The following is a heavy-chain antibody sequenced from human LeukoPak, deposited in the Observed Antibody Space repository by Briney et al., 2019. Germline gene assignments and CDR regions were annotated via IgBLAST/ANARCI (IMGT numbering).Heavy chain of an antibody. D-gene: IGHD5-12*01. J-gene: IGHJ6*02. CDR1: GFTFSSYA. Sequence: GGSLRLSCAASGFTFSSYAMHWVRQAPGKGLEWVAVISYDGSNKYYADPVKGRFTISRDNSKNTLYLQMNSLRAEDTAVYYCAREHIVATILPYYYYGMDVWGQGTTVTVSS. CDR3: AREHIVATILPYYYYGMDV. CDR2: ISYDGSNK. V-gene: IGHV3-30-3*01.